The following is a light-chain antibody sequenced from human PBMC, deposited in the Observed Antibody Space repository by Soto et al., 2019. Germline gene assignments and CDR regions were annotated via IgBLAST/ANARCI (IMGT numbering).Light chain of an antibody. Sequence: DLPMTQSPSPLSASVGDRVTITCRASQSISSYLNWYQQKPGKAPKLLIYAASSLQSGVPSRFSGSGSGTDFTLTISSLQPEDFATYYCQQSYSTPVTFGQGTKLEIK. CDR3: QQSYSTPVT. J-gene: IGKJ2*01. CDR1: QSISSY. V-gene: IGKV1-39*01. CDR2: AAS.